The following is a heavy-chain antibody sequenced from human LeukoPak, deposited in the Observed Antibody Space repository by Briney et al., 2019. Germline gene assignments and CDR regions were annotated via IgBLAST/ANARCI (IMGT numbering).Heavy chain of an antibody. D-gene: IGHD5-12*01. CDR1: GFTFRSYP. Sequence: PGGSLRLSCAASGFTFRSYPMNWVRQAPGKGLEWVATTREDGSEKNYVDSVKGRFIVSRDNAKNSFHLQMDSLRADDSAVYYCARGGYEFWGQGDLVTVSS. V-gene: IGHV3-7*01. J-gene: IGHJ4*02. CDR2: TREDGSEK. CDR3: ARGGYEF.